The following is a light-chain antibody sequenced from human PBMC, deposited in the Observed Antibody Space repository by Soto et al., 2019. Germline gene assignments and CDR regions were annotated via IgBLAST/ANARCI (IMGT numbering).Light chain of an antibody. CDR3: QQYHTYWWT. V-gene: IGKV3-15*01. J-gene: IGKJ1*01. CDR1: QSISSN. Sequence: EIVMTQSPATVSVSPGERATLSCRASQSISSNLAWYQQKPGQAPRLLIYDASTRATGFPARFSGRGSGTEFTLTINSLQPDDSATYYCQQYHTYWWTFGQGTKVDI. CDR2: DAS.